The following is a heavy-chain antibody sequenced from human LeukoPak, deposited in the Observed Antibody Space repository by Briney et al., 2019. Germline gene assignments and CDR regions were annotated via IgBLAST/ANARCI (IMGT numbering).Heavy chain of an antibody. Sequence: GGSLRLSCAASGFTVSSNYMSWVRQAPGKGLEWVSIVYSGGSTYYADSVKGRFTISRDNSENTLYLQMNSLRAEDTAVYYCARYKSDWGSLDYWGQGTLLTVSS. CDR1: GFTVSSNY. J-gene: IGHJ4*02. V-gene: IGHV3-66*01. CDR2: VYSGGST. CDR3: ARYKSDWGSLDY. D-gene: IGHD7-27*01.